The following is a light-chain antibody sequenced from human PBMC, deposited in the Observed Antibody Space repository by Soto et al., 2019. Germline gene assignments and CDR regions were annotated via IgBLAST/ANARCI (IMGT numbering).Light chain of an antibody. CDR2: DAS. CDR3: QHYSTVWA. J-gene: IGKJ1*01. Sequence: DIQMTQSPSTLSSSVGDRVTITCRASQSISDRLAWYHRKPGKAPKLLVFDASSLESGVPSRFSGSGSGTEFTLTISSLQPDDFATYYCQHYSTVWAFGQGTKVEI. CDR1: QSISDR. V-gene: IGKV1-5*01.